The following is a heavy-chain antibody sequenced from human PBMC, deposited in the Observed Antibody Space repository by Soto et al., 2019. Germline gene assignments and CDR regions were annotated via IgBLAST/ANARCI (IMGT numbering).Heavy chain of an antibody. CDR3: ARDRGPTRLYYYGMDV. CDR1: GGTFSSYT. V-gene: IGHV1-69*01. J-gene: IGHJ6*02. CDR2: VIPIFDKT. Sequence: QVQLVQSGAEVRKPGSSVKVSCKASGGTFSSYTLSWVRQAPGRGLEWMGGVIPIFDKTKYAQKFQGRVTITADEYTSTVYMELSSLRFDDTAVYYCARDRGPTRLYYYGMDVWGQGTTVTVSS. D-gene: IGHD3-10*01.